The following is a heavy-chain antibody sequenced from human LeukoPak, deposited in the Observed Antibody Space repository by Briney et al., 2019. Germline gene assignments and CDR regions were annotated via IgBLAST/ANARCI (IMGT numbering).Heavy chain of an antibody. D-gene: IGHD3-3*01. Sequence: GGSLRLSCTASGFTFGDYAMSWVRQGPGKGLEWVGFIRSKAYGGTTEYAASVKGRFTISRDDSKSIAYLQMNSLKTEDTAVYYCTRDLYYDFWSGFDYWGQGTLVTVSS. CDR2: IRSKAYGGTT. CDR3: TRDLYYDFWSGFDY. J-gene: IGHJ4*02. CDR1: GFTFGDYA. V-gene: IGHV3-49*04.